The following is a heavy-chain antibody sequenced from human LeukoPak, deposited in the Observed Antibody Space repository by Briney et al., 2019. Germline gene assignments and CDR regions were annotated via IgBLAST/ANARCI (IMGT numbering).Heavy chain of an antibody. CDR3: ARGQYDILTGYYGWFDP. CDR1: GGSISSYY. CDR2: IYYSGRT. J-gene: IGHJ5*02. Sequence: SETLSLTCTVSGGSISSYYWSWIRQPPGKGLEWIGYIYYSGRTNYNPSLKSRVTISVDTSKNQFSLKLSSVTAADTAVYYCARGQYDILTGYYGWFDPWGQGTLVTVSS. D-gene: IGHD3-9*01. V-gene: IGHV4-59*01.